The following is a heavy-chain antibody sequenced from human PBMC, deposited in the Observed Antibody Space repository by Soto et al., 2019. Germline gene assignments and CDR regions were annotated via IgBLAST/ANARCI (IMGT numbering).Heavy chain of an antibody. CDR2: INHSGST. J-gene: IGHJ4*02. V-gene: IGHV4-34*01. CDR1: GGSFSGYY. D-gene: IGHD3-9*01. CDR3: ARRRILTGYYSNY. Sequence: SETLSLTCAVYGGSFSGYYWSWIRQPPGKGLEWIGEINHSGSTNYNPSLKSRVTISVDTSKNQFSLKLSSVTAADTAVYYCARRRILTGYYSNYWGQGTLVTVSS.